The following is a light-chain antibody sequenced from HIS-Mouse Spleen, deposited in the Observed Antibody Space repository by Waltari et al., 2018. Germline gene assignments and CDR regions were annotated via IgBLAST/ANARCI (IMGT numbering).Light chain of an antibody. CDR3: SSYTSSSTLV. J-gene: IGLJ3*02. V-gene: IGLV2-14*03. Sequence: QSALTQPASVSGSPGQSITISCTGTSSDVGGYNYVSWYQQHPGKAPKLMIYDVSNRPSGVSNRCSGSKAGNTASLTISGIQAEDEADYYCSSYTSSSTLVFGGGTKLTVL. CDR1: SSDVGGYNY. CDR2: DVS.